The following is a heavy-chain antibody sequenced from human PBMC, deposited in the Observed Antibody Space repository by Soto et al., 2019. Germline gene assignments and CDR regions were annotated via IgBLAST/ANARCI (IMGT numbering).Heavy chain of an antibody. D-gene: IGHD2-8*01. CDR2: IYPGDSDT. J-gene: IGHJ4*02. CDR3: ARPAYCTNGVCPFDY. Sequence: PGESLKISCKGSGYSLTSYWIGWVRQMPGKGLEWMGIIYPGDSDTRYSPSFQGQVTISADKSISTAYLQWSSLKASDTAMYYCARPAYCTNGVCPFDYWGQGTLVTVSS. CDR1: GYSLTSYW. V-gene: IGHV5-51*01.